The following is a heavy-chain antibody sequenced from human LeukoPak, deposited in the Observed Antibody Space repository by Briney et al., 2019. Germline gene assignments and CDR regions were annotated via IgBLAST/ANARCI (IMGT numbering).Heavy chain of an antibody. Sequence: PSETLSLICTVSGGSISPYYWSWIRQPPGKGLEWIGYIYYSGTTNYNPSLKSRVTMSVDTSNNHLSLRLTSVTAADTALYYCARHSYNYYGLDVWGQGTTITVSS. CDR3: ARHSYNYYGLDV. V-gene: IGHV4-59*08. CDR1: GGSISPYY. CDR2: IYYSGTT. J-gene: IGHJ6*02.